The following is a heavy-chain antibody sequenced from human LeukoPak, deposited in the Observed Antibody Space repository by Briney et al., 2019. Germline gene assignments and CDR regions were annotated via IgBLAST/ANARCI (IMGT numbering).Heavy chain of an antibody. CDR3: ARQGAITYAYFDY. CDR1: GGSFSGYY. CDR2: VFYSGST. Sequence: SETLSLTCAVYGGSFSGYYWSWIRQPPGKGLEWIGYVFYSGSTRYNPSLKSRVTTSVDTSKNQFSLRLTSVTAADTAVYYCARQGAITYAYFDYWSQGTLVTVSS. J-gene: IGHJ4*02. D-gene: IGHD2-2*01. V-gene: IGHV4-59*08.